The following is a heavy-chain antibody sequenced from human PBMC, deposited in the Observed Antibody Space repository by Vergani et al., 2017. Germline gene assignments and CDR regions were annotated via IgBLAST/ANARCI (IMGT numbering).Heavy chain of an antibody. CDR1: GFTFSSYA. D-gene: IGHD6-19*01. Sequence: EVQLVESGGGLVQPGGSLRLSCAASGFTFSSYAMSWVRQAPGKGLEWVSAISGSGGSTYYADSVKGRFTISRDNSKNTLYLQMNSLRAEDTAVYYCAKDKSVFGGWGQDPVLGVWYFDYWGQGTLVTVSS. CDR3: AKDKSVFGGWGQDPVLGVWYFDY. J-gene: IGHJ4*02. V-gene: IGHV3-23*04. CDR2: ISGSGGST.